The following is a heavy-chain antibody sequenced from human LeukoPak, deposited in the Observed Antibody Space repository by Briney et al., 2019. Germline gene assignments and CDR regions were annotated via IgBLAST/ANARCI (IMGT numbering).Heavy chain of an antibody. CDR2: IYHSGST. J-gene: IGHJ3*02. Sequence: SETLSLTCAVSGYSISSGYYWGWIRQPPGKGLEWIGSIYHSGSTYYNPSLKSRVTISVDTSKNQFSLKLGSVTAADTAVYYCARPPGRGPYAFDIWGQGTMVTVSS. D-gene: IGHD1-14*01. CDR3: ARPPGRGPYAFDI. V-gene: IGHV4-38-2*01. CDR1: GYSISSGYY.